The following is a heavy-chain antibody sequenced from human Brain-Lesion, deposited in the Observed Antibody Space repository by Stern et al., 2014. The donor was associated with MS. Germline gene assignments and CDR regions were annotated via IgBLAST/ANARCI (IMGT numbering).Heavy chain of an antibody. CDR2: TDWDDDK. V-gene: IGHV2-70*01. J-gene: IGHJ4*02. D-gene: IGHD4-17*01. Sequence: QVNLREPGPALVKPTQTLTLTCTFSGFSLSTSGMCVSWIRQPPGKALEWLAPTDWDDDKYYSTSLKTRLTISKDTSKNQVVLTMTNMDSVDTATYYCARQRMTTVTALDYWGQGTLVAVSS. CDR1: GFSLSTSGMC. CDR3: ARQRMTTVTALDY.